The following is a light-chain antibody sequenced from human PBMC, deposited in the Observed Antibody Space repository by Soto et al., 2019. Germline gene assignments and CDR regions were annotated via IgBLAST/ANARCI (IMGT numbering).Light chain of an antibody. CDR3: QQYDSSPLT. CDR1: QSVSSNF. V-gene: IGKV3-20*01. J-gene: IGKJ4*01. Sequence: ESVLTQSPGTLSLSPGERATLSCRASQSVSSNFLAWYQQKPGQAPRHLIYGASSRATGIPDRFSGSGSGPDFTLTISRLEPEDVAVYYCQQYDSSPLTFGGGTKVEIK. CDR2: GAS.